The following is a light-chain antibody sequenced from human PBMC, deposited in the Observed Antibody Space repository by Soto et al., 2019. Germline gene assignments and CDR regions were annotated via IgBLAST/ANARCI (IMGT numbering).Light chain of an antibody. CDR2: AAS. CDR1: QSLSTYS. J-gene: IGKJ3*01. CDR3: QQYGASPLT. Sequence: EIVLTQSPGTLSLSPGERATLSCRASQSLSTYSLAWYQQKPGQTPRLLIYAASTRDTDIPDRFNGSGSGRDLALTISSLELEDFALYYCQQYGASPLTSGPATKVDV. V-gene: IGKV3-20*01.